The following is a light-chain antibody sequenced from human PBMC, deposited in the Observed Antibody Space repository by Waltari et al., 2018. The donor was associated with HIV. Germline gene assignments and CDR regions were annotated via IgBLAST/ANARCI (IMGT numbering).Light chain of an antibody. J-gene: IGLJ2*01. Sequence: HSALTQPASVSGPPGQSITISCTGTSSDVGSYNLVSWYQQHPGKAPKLRIYEGSKLPSGVSIRFSGSKSGNTASLTISGLQAEDEADYYCCSYAGSVVFGGGTKLTVL. CDR1: SSDVGSYNL. CDR2: EGS. V-gene: IGLV2-23*01. CDR3: CSYAGSVV.